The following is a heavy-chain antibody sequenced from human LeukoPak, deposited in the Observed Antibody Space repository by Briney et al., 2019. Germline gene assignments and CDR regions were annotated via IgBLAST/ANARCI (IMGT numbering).Heavy chain of an antibody. V-gene: IGHV3-23*01. J-gene: IGHJ6*04. CDR1: GFTFRSYA. D-gene: IGHD2-21*01. CDR3: AKTKSDSVPPV. CDR2: ISGSGTST. Sequence: PGGSLRLSCAASGFTFRSYAMSWVRQAPGKGLEWVLAISGSGTSTYYADSVKGRFTISRGNSKNTLYLQMNSLRAEDTAVYYCAKTKSDSVPPVWGKGTTVTVSS.